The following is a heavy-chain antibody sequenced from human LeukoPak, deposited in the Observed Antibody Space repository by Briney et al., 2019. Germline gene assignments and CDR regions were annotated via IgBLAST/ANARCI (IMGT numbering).Heavy chain of an antibody. CDR1: GFTFIDYY. J-gene: IGHJ3*02. V-gene: IGHV3-11*06. CDR3: ARDPLWFGELGAFDI. CDR2: ISSSSSYT. D-gene: IGHD3-10*01. Sequence: PGGSLRLSCAASGFTFIDYYMSWIRQAPGKGLEWVSYISSSSSYTNYADSVKGRFTISRDNAKNSLYLQMNGLRAEDTAVYYCARDPLWFGELGAFDIWGQGTMVTVSS.